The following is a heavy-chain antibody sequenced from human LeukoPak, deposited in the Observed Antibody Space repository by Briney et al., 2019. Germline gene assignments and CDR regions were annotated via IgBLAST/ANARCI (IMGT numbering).Heavy chain of an antibody. CDR3: ARTRSGSYYRSYYYYYYYMDV. Sequence: SETLSLTCTVSGGSISSYYWSWIRQPAGKGLEWIGRIYTSGSANYNPSLKSRVTMSVDTSKNQFSLKLSSVTAADTAVYYCARTRSGSYYRSYYYYYYYMDVWGKGTTVTISS. D-gene: IGHD3-10*01. CDR1: GGSISSYY. J-gene: IGHJ6*03. V-gene: IGHV4-4*07. CDR2: IYTSGSA.